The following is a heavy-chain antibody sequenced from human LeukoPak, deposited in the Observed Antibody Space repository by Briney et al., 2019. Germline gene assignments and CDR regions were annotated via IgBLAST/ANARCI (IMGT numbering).Heavy chain of an antibody. D-gene: IGHD3-10*01. Sequence: SETLSLTCTVSGGSIRTYYWSWIRQPPGKGLEWIGSIYYIGSTKYNPSLESRVTISVDTSKNQFSLKLSSVTAADTAVYYCARQERLWFGEIWGQGTLVTVSS. J-gene: IGHJ4*02. CDR1: GGSIRTYY. CDR3: ARQERLWFGEI. CDR2: IYYIGST. V-gene: IGHV4-59*08.